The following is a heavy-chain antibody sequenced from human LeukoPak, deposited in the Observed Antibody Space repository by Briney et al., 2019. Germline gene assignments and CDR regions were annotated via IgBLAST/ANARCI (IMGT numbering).Heavy chain of an antibody. J-gene: IGHJ4*02. V-gene: IGHV5-51*01. CDR3: ARRDSSDFDY. D-gene: IGHD3/OR15-3a*01. CDR2: IHPRDSDT. Sequence: GESLKISCKASGYSFTNYWVGWVRQMPGQGLEWMGMIHPRDSDTRYSPSFQGQVTISADRAISTAYLQWSRLRASDTAMYYCARRDSSDFDYWGQGTLVTVSS. CDR1: GYSFTNYW.